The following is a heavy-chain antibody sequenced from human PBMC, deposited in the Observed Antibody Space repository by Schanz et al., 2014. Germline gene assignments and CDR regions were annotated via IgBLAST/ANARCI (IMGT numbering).Heavy chain of an antibody. CDR2: VRRKGYGETT. Sequence: ESGGGLVQPGRSLRLSCTGSGFPFGDYAVSWFRRAPGKGLEWVGFVRRKGYGETTDYAAPVKGRFTISRDDSTNTLYLQMNSLRAEDTAVYYCAKDHPFGKIFDSWGQGTLVTVSS. J-gene: IGHJ4*02. V-gene: IGHV3-49*03. CDR1: GFPFGDYA. D-gene: IGHD3-10*01. CDR3: AKDHPFGKIFDS.